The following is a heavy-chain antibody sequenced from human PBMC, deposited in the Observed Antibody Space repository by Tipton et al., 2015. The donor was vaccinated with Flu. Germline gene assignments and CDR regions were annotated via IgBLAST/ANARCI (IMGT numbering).Heavy chain of an antibody. CDR3: ARHRYYADDTGPGVYFNY. J-gene: IGHJ4*02. CDR2: IYPSGTT. V-gene: IGHV4-39*01. Sequence: TLSLTCTVSSGSIRSTNYFCAWIRQPPGKRLELIGSIYPSGTTYYNPSLKSRVTISVDTSKSQFSLKLSAVTAADTAVYYCARHRYYADDTGPGVYFNYWGQGTLVTVSA. D-gene: IGHD3-3*01. CDR1: SGSIRSTNYF.